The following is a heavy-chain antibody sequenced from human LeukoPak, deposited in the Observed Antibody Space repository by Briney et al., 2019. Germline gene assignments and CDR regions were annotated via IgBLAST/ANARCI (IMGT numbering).Heavy chain of an antibody. CDR2: IIPILGIA. V-gene: IGHV1-69*04. CDR3: ARDTSFLATSRRIDY. D-gene: IGHD2-15*01. Sequence: GASVKVSRKASGGTFSSYAISRVRQAPGQGLEWMERIIPILGIANYAQKFQGRVTITADKSTSTAYMELSSLRSEDTAVYYCARDTSFLATSRRIDYWGQGTLVTVSS. CDR1: GGTFSSYA. J-gene: IGHJ4*02.